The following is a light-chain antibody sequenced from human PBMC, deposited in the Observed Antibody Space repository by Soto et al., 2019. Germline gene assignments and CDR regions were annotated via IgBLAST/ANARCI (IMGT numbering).Light chain of an antibody. J-gene: IGKJ1*01. CDR2: NAS. CDR1: QSVSSY. CDR3: QQGTNWPPWT. Sequence: EIVLTQSPATLSLSPGERATLSCRASQSVSSYLAWYQQKPGQAPRLLIYNASNRFTGIPGRFSGSGSGTDFTLTISSLEPEDFAVYYCQQGTNWPPWTFGQGTKVEIK. V-gene: IGKV3-11*01.